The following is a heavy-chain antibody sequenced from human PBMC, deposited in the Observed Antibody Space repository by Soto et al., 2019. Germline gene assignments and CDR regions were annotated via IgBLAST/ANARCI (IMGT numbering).Heavy chain of an antibody. CDR3: ARDLVAAAPLYSSGWPNF. D-gene: IGHD6-19*01. CDR2: ISYDGSNK. V-gene: IGHV3-30-3*01. J-gene: IGHJ4*02. Sequence: QVQLVESGGGVVQPGRSLRLSCAASGFTFSSYAMHWVRQAPGKGLEWVAVISYDGSNKYYADSVKGRFTISRDNSKNTLDLQMNRLRAEDTAVYYCARDLVAAAPLYSSGWPNFWGQGTLVTVSS. CDR1: GFTFSSYA.